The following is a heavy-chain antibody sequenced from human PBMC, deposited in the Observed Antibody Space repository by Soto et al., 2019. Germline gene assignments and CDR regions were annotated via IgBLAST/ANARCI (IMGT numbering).Heavy chain of an antibody. CDR3: AKSPYSSGWYFDY. V-gene: IGHV3-30*18. D-gene: IGHD6-19*01. Sequence: GGSPRLSCAASGFTFSSYGMHWVRQAPGKGLEWVAVISYDGSNKYYADSVKGRFTISRDNSKNTLYLQMNSLRAEDTAVYYCAKSPYSSGWYFDYWGQGTLVTVSS. CDR1: GFTFSSYG. J-gene: IGHJ4*02. CDR2: ISYDGSNK.